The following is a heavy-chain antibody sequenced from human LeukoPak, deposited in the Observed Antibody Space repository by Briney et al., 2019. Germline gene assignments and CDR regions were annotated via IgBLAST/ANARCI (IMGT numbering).Heavy chain of an antibody. CDR3: ARADLGATASFDY. CDR2: IYSDGRT. V-gene: IGHV3-66*01. D-gene: IGHD1-26*01. Sequence: PGGSLRLFCAVSGFTIRTNYMSWGRQAPGKGLEWVSVIYSDGRTYYADSVKGRFTISRDNSKNMLYLQMNSLRAEDTAVYYCARADLGATASFDYWGQGTLVTVSS. J-gene: IGHJ4*02. CDR1: GFTIRTNY.